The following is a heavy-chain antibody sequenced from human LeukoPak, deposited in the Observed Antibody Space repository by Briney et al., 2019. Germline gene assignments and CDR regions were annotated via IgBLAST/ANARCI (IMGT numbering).Heavy chain of an antibody. Sequence: SVKVSCKASGGTFSSYAISWVRQAPRQGLEWMGGIIPIFGTANYAQKFQGRVTITTDESTSTAYMELSSLRSEDTAVYYCAADDRDYFDYWGQGTLVTVSS. CDR2: IIPIFGTA. J-gene: IGHJ4*02. CDR1: GGTFSSYA. CDR3: AADDRDYFDY. D-gene: IGHD1-1*01. V-gene: IGHV1-69*05.